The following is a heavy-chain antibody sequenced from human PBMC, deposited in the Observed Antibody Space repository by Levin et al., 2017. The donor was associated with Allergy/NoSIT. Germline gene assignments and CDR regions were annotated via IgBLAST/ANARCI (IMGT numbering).Heavy chain of an antibody. CDR2: IWYDGGNK. CDR1: GFTFSNYG. V-gene: IGHV3-30*02. D-gene: IGHD6-13*01. CDR3: ATNEGPQHLVRYFVFGAFDM. J-gene: IGHJ3*02. Sequence: SGGSLRLSCVASGFTFSNYGIHWVRQVPGKGLEWVAFIWYDGGNKHYADSVKGRFTISRDNSKNTLYLQMNSLRAEDTAVYYCATNEGPQHLVRYFVFGAFDMWGQGTMVSVSS.